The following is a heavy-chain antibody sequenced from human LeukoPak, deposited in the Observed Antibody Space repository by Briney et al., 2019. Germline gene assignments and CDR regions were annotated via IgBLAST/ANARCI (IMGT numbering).Heavy chain of an antibody. D-gene: IGHD5-18*01. Sequence: PSETLSLTCAVYGVSFSGYYWSWIRHPTGKGLEWIGEIHHSGSTYFFPSLKCLVTISVDSSKNLFSLRLSSVTAADTAVYYCARGGYSYVFKAFDIWGQGTKVTVSS. CDR1: GVSFSGYY. CDR3: ARGGYSYVFKAFDI. CDR2: IHHSGST. J-gene: IGHJ3*02. V-gene: IGHV4-34*01.